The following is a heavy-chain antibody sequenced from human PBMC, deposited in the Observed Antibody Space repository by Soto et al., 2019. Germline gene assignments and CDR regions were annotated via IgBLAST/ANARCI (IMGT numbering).Heavy chain of an antibody. D-gene: IGHD3-22*01. CDR2: IWYDGSNK. J-gene: IGHJ4*02. CDR3: ARRPYDSSGYFPLDY. CDR1: GFTFSSYG. Sequence: PGGSLRLSCAASGFTFSSYGMHWVRQAPGKGLEWVAVIWYDGSNKYYADSVKGRFTISRDNSKNTLYPQMNSLRAEDTAVYYCARRPYDSSGYFPLDYWGQGTLVTVSS. V-gene: IGHV3-33*01.